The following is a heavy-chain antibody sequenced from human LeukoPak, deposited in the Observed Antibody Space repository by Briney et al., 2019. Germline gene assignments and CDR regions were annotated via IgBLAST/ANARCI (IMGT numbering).Heavy chain of an antibody. CDR1: GDTFGSYA. J-gene: IGHJ4*02. CDR2: ITPFLGIA. Sequence: GASVKVSCKASGDTFGSYAINWVRQAPGQGPEWMGRITPFLGIANYPQKFQGRVTITADESTTTAYMELSSLRSEDTAVYYCAREACREMGVMWPRLGGQDCRYDYWGQGTLVTVSS. V-gene: IGHV1-69*04. CDR3: AREACREMGVMWPRLGGQDCRYDY. D-gene: IGHD3-16*01.